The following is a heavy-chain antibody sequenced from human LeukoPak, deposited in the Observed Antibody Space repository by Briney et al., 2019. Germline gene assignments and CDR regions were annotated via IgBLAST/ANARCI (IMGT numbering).Heavy chain of an antibody. J-gene: IGHJ4*02. CDR1: GFTFSSYA. CDR3: ARGVRSSSAPGY. D-gene: IGHD6-13*01. Sequence: GRSLRLSCAASGFTFSSYAMHWVRQAPGKGLEWVAVISYDGSNKYYADSVKGRFTISRDNSKNTLYLQMNSLRAEDTAVYYCARGVRSSSAPGYWGQGTLVTVSS. V-gene: IGHV3-30*04. CDR2: ISYDGSNK.